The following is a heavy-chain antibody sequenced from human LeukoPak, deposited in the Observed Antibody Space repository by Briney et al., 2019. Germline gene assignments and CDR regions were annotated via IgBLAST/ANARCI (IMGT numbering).Heavy chain of an antibody. J-gene: IGHJ4*02. CDR1: GFTVSSNY. CDR3: AEPEGGYYDIRPD. V-gene: IGHV3-53*01. CDR2: IYSGGST. Sequence: GGSLRLSCAASGFTVSSNYMSWVRQAPGKGLEWVSVIYSGGSTYYADSVKGRFTISRDNSKNTLYLQMNSLRAEDTAVYYCAEPEGGYYDIRPDWGQGTLVTVSS. D-gene: IGHD3-22*01.